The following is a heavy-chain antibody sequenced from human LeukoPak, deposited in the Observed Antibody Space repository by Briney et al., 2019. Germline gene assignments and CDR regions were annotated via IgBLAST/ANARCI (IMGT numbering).Heavy chain of an antibody. V-gene: IGHV3-21*01. CDR3: ARDSGSYSC. D-gene: IGHD1-26*01. CDR2: ISSSSSYI. J-gene: IGHJ4*02. Sequence: GGSLRLSCAAYGFTFSAYSMNWVRQAPGKGLEWVSSISSSSSYINYADSVKGRFTISRDNAKNSLYLQMNSLRAEDMAVYYCARDSGSYSCWGQGTLVTVSS. CDR1: GFTFSAYS.